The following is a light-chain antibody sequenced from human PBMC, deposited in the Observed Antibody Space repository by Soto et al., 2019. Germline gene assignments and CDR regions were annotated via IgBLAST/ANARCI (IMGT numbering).Light chain of an antibody. CDR3: QQYNNGPPWT. CDR2: GAS. V-gene: IGKV3-15*01. Sequence: EIVFTQSPGTLSLSPGERATLSCRAIQSVSNNYLAWYQQKPGQAPRLLIYGASTRATGIPARFSGSGSGTEFTLTISSLQSEDFAVYYCQQYNNGPPWTFGQGTKVDIK. J-gene: IGKJ1*01. CDR1: QSVSNN.